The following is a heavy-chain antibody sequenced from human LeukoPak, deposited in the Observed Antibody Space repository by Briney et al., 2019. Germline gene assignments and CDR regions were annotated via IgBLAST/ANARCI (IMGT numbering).Heavy chain of an antibody. CDR2: IKQDGSEK. V-gene: IGHV3-7*05. CDR1: RFTFSSYW. CDR3: TIDLMTGFSSGWHFGY. J-gene: IGHJ4*02. D-gene: IGHD6-19*01. Sequence: GGSLRLSCAASRFTFSSYWMTWVRQAPGKGLEWVANIKQDGSEKYYVGSVKGRFTISRDNTKNLLYLQMNSLRAEDTAVYYCTIDLMTGFSSGWHFGYWGQGTLATVSS.